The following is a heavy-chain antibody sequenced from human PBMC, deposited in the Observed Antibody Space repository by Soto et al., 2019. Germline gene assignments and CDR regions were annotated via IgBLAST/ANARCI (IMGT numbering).Heavy chain of an antibody. CDR2: INHSGGT. V-gene: IGHV4-34*01. D-gene: IGHD3-10*01. CDR3: ARHQRGGVWFDP. CDR1: GGSFSGYY. J-gene: IGHJ5*02. Sequence: PSETLSLTCAVYGGSFSGYYWTWIRQAPGKGLEWIGEINHSGGTNYNSSLKSRVTISVDTSKNQFSLILYSVTAADTAVYYCARHQRGGVWFDPWGQGTLVTVSS.